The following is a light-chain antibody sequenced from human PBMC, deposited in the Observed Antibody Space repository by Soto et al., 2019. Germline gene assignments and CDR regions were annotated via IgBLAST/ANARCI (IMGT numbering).Light chain of an antibody. CDR1: QSVSSSY. Sequence: EIVLTQSPGTLSLSPGERATLSCRASQSVSSSYLAWYQQKPGQPPRLLIYGASSRATGIPDRFSGSGSGTGFTLTITRLEAEDCAVYYCQHYRTSFGGGTKVEIK. CDR2: GAS. J-gene: IGKJ4*01. CDR3: QHYRTS. V-gene: IGKV3-20*01.